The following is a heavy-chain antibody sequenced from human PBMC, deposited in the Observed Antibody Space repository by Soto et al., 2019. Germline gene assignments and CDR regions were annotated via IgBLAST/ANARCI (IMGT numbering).Heavy chain of an antibody. D-gene: IGHD2-8*01. CDR2: MNPNSGNT. J-gene: IGHJ4*02. V-gene: IGHV1-8*01. CDR3: ATSRPTQCIVLD. Sequence: QVQLVQSGAEVKKPGASVKVSCKASGDTFRTYDINWVRQATGQGLEWMGWMNPNSGNTGYAQNFQGRVTMTRDASISPAYMEMSSLRSDATAVYSCATSRPTQCIVLDWGQGTLVTVSS. CDR1: GDTFRTYD.